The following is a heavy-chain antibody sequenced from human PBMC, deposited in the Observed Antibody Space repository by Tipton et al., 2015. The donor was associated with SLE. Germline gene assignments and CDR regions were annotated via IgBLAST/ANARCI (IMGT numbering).Heavy chain of an antibody. CDR3: AFWSGTYDGFDY. V-gene: IGHV4-61*02. D-gene: IGHD3-3*01. CDR1: GASISSSAYY. Sequence: TLSLTCFVSGASISSSAYYWSWIRQPAGKGLEWIGRINNDGSTIYNPALESRATVSVDTSKNQFSLNLASVTAADTAVYYCAFWSGTYDGFDYWGQGTLVTVSS. CDR2: INNDGST. J-gene: IGHJ4*02.